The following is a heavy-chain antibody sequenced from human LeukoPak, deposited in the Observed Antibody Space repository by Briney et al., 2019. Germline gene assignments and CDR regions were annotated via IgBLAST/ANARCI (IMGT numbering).Heavy chain of an antibody. CDR2: ISGSGGST. D-gene: IGHD3-22*01. J-gene: IGHJ5*02. Sequence: GGSLRLSCAASGFTFSSYAMRWVRQAPGKGLEWVSAISGSGGSTYYADSVKGRFTISQDNATNTLYRQINSRRAEDTAVYYCAKGVKYRPTYYDDSSGYPNWFDPWGQGTLVTVSS. CDR1: GFTFSSYA. CDR3: AKGVKYRPTYYDDSSGYPNWFDP. V-gene: IGHV3-23*01.